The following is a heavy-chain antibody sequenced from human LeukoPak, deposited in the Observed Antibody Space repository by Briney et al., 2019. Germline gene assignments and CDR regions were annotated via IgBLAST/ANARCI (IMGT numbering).Heavy chain of an antibody. V-gene: IGHV1-69*05. CDR1: GGTFSSYA. D-gene: IGHD3-10*01. CDR2: IIPIFGTA. Sequence: GASVKVSCKASGGTFSSYAISWVRQAPGQGLEWMGGIIPIFGTANYAQKFQGRVTITTDESTSTAYMELSSLRSEDTAVYYCAGGMVRGVMDLWGQGTLVTVSS. CDR3: AGGMVRGVMDL. J-gene: IGHJ4*02.